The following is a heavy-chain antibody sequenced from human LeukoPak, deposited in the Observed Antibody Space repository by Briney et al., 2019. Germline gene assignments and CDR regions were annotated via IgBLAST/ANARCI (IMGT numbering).Heavy chain of an antibody. Sequence: GGSLRLSCAASGFTFSSYAMHWVRQAPGKGLEWVAVISYDGSNKYYADSVKGRFTISRDNSKNTLYLQMNSLRAEDTAEYYCAREAIYCSSTSCLDFDYWGQGTLVTVSS. CDR2: ISYDGSNK. CDR1: GFTFSSYA. V-gene: IGHV3-30*01. D-gene: IGHD2-2*01. CDR3: AREAIYCSSTSCLDFDY. J-gene: IGHJ4*02.